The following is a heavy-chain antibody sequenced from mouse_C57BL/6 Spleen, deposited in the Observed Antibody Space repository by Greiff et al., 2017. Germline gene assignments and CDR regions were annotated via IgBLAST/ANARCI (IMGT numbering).Heavy chain of an antibody. J-gene: IGHJ1*03. CDR3: ARERVYYDYDGGFDV. V-gene: IGHV14-3*01. CDR1: GFNIKNTY. CDR2: IDPANGNT. D-gene: IGHD2-4*01. Sequence: VQLKESVAELVRPGASVKLSCTASGFNIKNTYMHWVKQRPEQGLEWIGRIDPANGNTKYAPKFQGKATITADTSSNTAYLQLSSLTSEDTAIYYCARERVYYDYDGGFDVWGTGTTVTVSS.